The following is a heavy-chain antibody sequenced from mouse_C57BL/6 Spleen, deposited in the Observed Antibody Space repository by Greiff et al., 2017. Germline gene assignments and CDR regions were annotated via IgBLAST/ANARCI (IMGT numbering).Heavy chain of an antibody. V-gene: IGHV1-80*01. CDR3: ARNTVVAYYYAMDY. D-gene: IGHD1-1*01. J-gene: IGHJ4*01. Sequence: VQLQQSGAELVKPGASVKISCKASGYAFSSYWMNWVKQRPGKGLEWIGQIYPGDGDTNYNGKFKGKATLTADKSSSTAYMQLSSLTSEDSAVYFCARNTVVAYYYAMDYWGQGTSVTVSS. CDR1: GYAFSSYW. CDR2: IYPGDGDT.